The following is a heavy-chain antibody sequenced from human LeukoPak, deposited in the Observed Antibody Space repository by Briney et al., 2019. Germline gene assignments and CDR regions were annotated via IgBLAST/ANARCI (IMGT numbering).Heavy chain of an antibody. V-gene: IGHV1-8*01. J-gene: IGHJ5*02. CDR2: MSPSSGKA. D-gene: IGHD3-16*02. CDR1: GYTFTNYD. CDR3: AREGDDYVWGSSRSDWLDA. Sequence: GASVKVSCKASGYTFTNYDIIWVRQATGQGPEWVGWMSPSSGKAGYGQKFQGRVTMTRNTSTNTAYMELSSLRSDDTAVYYCAREGDDYVWGSSRSDWLDAWGQGTLVTVSS.